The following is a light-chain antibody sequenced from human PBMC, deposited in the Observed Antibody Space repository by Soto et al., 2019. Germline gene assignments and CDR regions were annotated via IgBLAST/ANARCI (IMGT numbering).Light chain of an antibody. CDR2: AAS. Sequence: DIQMTQSPSSLSASVGDRVTITCRPSQDIRNDLGWFQLRPGKAPKRLIYAASRLQSGVPSRFSGSGSGTEFPLTSSILQREDFAALSCLHKNSSPWIFGPGTMVEFK. CDR1: QDIRND. V-gene: IGKV1-17*01. J-gene: IGKJ1*01. CDR3: LHKNSSPWI.